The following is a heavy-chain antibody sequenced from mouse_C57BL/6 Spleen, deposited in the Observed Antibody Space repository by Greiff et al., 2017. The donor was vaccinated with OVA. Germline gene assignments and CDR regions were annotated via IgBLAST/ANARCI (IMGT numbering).Heavy chain of an antibody. CDR1: GYTFTSYL. Sequence: QVPLQQPGAELVMPGASVKLSCKASGYTFTSYLMHWVKQRPGQGLEWIGEIDPSDSYTNYNQKFKGKSTLTVDKSSSTAYMQLSSLTSEDSAVYYCASSAHYAMDYWGQGTSVTVSS. CDR3: ASSAHYAMDY. V-gene: IGHV1-69*01. D-gene: IGHD6-1*01. J-gene: IGHJ4*01. CDR2: IDPSDSYT.